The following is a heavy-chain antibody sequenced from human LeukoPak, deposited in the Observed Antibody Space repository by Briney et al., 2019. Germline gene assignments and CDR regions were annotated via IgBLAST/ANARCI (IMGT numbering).Heavy chain of an antibody. J-gene: IGHJ4*02. CDR1: GFTISNYW. CDR3: ARGPGYSSGWYVLSVDY. Sequence: PGGSLRLSCVGSGFTISNYWMHWVRQAPGTGLVWVSRIHPDGSIKYYADSVKGRFTTSRDNSRNMLYLQMNSLSAEDTAVYYCARGPGYSSGWYVLSVDYWGQGTLVTVSS. V-gene: IGHV3-74*01. D-gene: IGHD6-19*01. CDR2: IHPDGSIK.